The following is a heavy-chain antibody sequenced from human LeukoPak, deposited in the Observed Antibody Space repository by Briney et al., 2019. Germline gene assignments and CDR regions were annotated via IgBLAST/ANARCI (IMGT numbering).Heavy chain of an antibody. Sequence: ASVKVSCKASGYTFTSYGISWVRQAPGQGLEWMEWISAYNGNTNYAQKLQGRVTMTTDTSTSTAYMELRSLRSDDTAVYYCARGIVVVPAAIYFDYWGQGTLVTVSS. CDR3: ARGIVVVPAAIYFDY. J-gene: IGHJ4*02. CDR2: ISAYNGNT. D-gene: IGHD2-2*01. CDR1: GYTFTSYG. V-gene: IGHV1-18*01.